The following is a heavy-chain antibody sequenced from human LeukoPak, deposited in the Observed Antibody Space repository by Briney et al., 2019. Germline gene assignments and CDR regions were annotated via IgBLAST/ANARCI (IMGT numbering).Heavy chain of an antibody. CDR3: ARGYIAVAHDAVDI. Sequence: SETLSLTCTVSGGSISSGDYYWSWIRQPPGKGLEWIGYIYYSGSTYYNPSLKSRVTISVDTSKNQFSLKLSSVTAADTAVYYCARGYIAVAHDAVDIWGQGTMVTVSS. J-gene: IGHJ3*02. CDR2: IYYSGST. CDR1: GGSISSGDYY. V-gene: IGHV4-30-4*08. D-gene: IGHD6-19*01.